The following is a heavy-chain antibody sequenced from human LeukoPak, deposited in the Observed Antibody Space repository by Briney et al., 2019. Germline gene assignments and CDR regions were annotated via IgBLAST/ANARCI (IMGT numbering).Heavy chain of an antibody. CDR3: ARNRAYAFDI. CDR1: GFTFSDYS. D-gene: IGHD3-10*01. V-gene: IGHV3-48*01. J-gene: IGHJ3*02. Sequence: PGGTLRLSCAASGFTFSDYSLNWVRPAPGKGLDWVSYIGTSSGNIHYADSVKGRFTISRDNAKNSLYLQMNSLRAEDTAVYYCARNRAYAFDIWGQGTMVTVSS. CDR2: IGTSSGNI.